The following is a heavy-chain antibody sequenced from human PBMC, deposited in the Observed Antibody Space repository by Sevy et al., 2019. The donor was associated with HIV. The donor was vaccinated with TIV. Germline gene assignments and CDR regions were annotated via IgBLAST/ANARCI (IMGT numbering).Heavy chain of an antibody. CDR2: ISGTTTTI. J-gene: IGHJ4*02. CDR1: GFTFSSYA. Sequence: GGSLRLSCAASGFTFSSYAMTWVRQAPGKGPEWISYISGTTTTIYYADSVKGRFTISRDNAKNSVYLQMNRLRAEDTAVYYCARGYYDFWSGSPYYFDFWGQGALVTVSS. V-gene: IGHV3-48*01. CDR3: ARGYYDFWSGSPYYFDF. D-gene: IGHD3-3*01.